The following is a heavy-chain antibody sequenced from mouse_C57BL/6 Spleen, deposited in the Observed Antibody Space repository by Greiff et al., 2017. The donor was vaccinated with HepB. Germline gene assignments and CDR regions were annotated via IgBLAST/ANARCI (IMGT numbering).Heavy chain of an antibody. Sequence: VQLKESGPGLVKPSQSLSLTCSVTGYSITSGYYWNWIRQFPGNKLEWMGYISYDGSNNYNPSLKNRISITRDTSKNQFFLKLNSVTTEDTATYYCAKSKGHYYGSEYFDVWGTGTTVTVSS. CDR3: AKSKGHYYGSEYFDV. V-gene: IGHV3-6*01. CDR2: ISYDGSN. D-gene: IGHD1-1*01. J-gene: IGHJ1*03. CDR1: GYSITSGYY.